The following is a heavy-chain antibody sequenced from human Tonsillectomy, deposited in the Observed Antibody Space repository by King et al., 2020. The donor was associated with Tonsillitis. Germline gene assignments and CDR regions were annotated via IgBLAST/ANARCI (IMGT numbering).Heavy chain of an antibody. Sequence: VQLVESGGGVVQPGRSLRLSCAASGFTFDNYALHWVRQAPGKGLEWVAGISYDGRKEYYVESVKGRFTISRDDAMTTLYLQMNSLRAEDTAMYYCAKDGNYYGDYVLAGYYSDYWGQGTLVTVSS. CDR2: ISYDGRKE. CDR3: AKDGNYYGDYVLAGYYSDY. CDR1: GFTFDNYA. J-gene: IGHJ4*02. V-gene: IGHV3-30*04. D-gene: IGHD4-17*01.